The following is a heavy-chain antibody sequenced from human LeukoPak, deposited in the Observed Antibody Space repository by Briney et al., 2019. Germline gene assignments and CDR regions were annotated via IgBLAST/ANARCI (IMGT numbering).Heavy chain of an antibody. CDR3: AKVNTAYFGSSSYYLFDY. D-gene: IGHD3-10*01. Sequence: ASVKVSCKASGYTFTGSYMHWVRQAPGQGLEWMAWINPSSGDTKYAQKFQGRVTMTRDTSISTAYMELNSLRSDDTAVYYCAKVNTAYFGSSSYYLFDYWGQGTLVTVSS. J-gene: IGHJ4*02. CDR1: GYTFTGSY. CDR2: INPSSGDT. V-gene: IGHV1-2*02.